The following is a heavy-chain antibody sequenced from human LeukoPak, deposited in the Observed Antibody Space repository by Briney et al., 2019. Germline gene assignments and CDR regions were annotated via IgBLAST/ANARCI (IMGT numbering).Heavy chain of an antibody. CDR1: GYTFTSYA. J-gene: IGHJ4*02. Sequence: VASVKVSCKASGYTFTSYAMNWVRQAPGQGLEWMGWINTNTGNPTYAQGFTGRFVFSLDTSVSTAYLQISSLKAEDTAVYYCARLNSGYDKDYFDYWGQGTLVTVSS. D-gene: IGHD5-12*01. CDR3: ARLNSGYDKDYFDY. CDR2: INTNTGNP. V-gene: IGHV7-4-1*02.